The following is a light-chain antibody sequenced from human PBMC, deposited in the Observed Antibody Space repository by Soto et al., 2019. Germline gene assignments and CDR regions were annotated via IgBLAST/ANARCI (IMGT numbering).Light chain of an antibody. CDR2: DTS. V-gene: IGKV3-15*01. J-gene: IGKJ4*01. CDR3: QPYNSWPLP. Sequence: EVVMTQSPATLSVSPGEGVTLSCRASQGIGDTLPWYQHKPGQTPRLLIYDTSTRATGVPARFSGSRSGPEFTFTISRLQSETFASYSCQPYNSWPLPFGGGTKVGSK. CDR1: QGIGDT.